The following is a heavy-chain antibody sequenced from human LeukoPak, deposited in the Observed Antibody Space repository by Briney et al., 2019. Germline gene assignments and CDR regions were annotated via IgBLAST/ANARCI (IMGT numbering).Heavy chain of an antibody. CDR2: INHSGST. CDR1: GGSFSGYY. V-gene: IGHV4-34*01. J-gene: IGHJ6*03. CDR3: ARTPPVVRGVIRYYYYYMDV. Sequence: PSETLSLTCAVYGGSFSGYYWSWIRQPPGKGLEWIGEINHSGSTNYNPSLKSRVTISVDTSENQFSLKLSSVTAADTAVYYCARTPPVVRGVIRYYYYYMDVWGKGTTVTVSS. D-gene: IGHD3-10*01.